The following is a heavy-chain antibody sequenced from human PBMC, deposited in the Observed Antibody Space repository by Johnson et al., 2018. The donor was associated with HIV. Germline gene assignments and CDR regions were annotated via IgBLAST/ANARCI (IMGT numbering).Heavy chain of an antibody. CDR1: GFTFSSFG. Sequence: QLVESGGGVVQPGGSLRLSCAASGFTFSSFGMHWVRQAPGKGLEWVAFIRFDGSTKNYADSVKGRFTISRDNSKNMLYLQMTSLRVEDTAVYFCAKDRGEWELRMGALDIWCHGTMGTVSS. J-gene: IGHJ3*02. D-gene: IGHD1-26*01. CDR3: AKDRGEWELRMGALDI. CDR2: IRFDGSTK. V-gene: IGHV3-30*02.